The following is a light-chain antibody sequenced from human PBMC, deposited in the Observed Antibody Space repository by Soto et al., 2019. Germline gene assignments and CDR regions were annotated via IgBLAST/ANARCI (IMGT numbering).Light chain of an antibody. CDR1: SDDIGTYEY. Sequence: QSALTQPASVSGSPGQSITISCTGSSDDIGTYEYISWHQHHPGKAPKLIIYDVTKRPSGVSNRFSGSKSGNTASLTISGIQAEDEGDYYCGSITRSSTSVFGTGTQLTVL. CDR3: GSITRSSTSV. CDR2: DVT. J-gene: IGLJ1*01. V-gene: IGLV2-14*01.